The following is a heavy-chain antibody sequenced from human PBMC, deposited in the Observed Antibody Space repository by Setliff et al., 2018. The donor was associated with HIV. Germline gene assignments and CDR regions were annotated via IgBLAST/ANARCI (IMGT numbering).Heavy chain of an antibody. V-gene: IGHV1-18*01. D-gene: IGHD3-22*01. CDR1: GYTFSRYG. CDR3: ARAYYHDSSDDYGVGTFDI. CDR2: ISAYNLNT. Sequence: ASVKVSCKTSGYTFSRYGFSWVRQAPGQGLEWMGWISAYNLNTNYAQKFQGRVTMTTDTSASTGYMELRSLRSDDTAVYYCARAYYHDSSDDYGVGTFDIWGQGTRVTVSS. J-gene: IGHJ3*02.